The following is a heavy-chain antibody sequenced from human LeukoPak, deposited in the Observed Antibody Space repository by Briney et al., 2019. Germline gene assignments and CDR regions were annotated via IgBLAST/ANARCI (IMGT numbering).Heavy chain of an antibody. D-gene: IGHD3-22*01. CDR2: IRQDGSQK. J-gene: IGHJ4*02. V-gene: IGHV3-7*01. Sequence: GGSLRLSCAASGFTFSSFWMSWVRQAPGRGLEWVATIRQDGSQKYYLDSVKGRFTISRDNAKNSLYLQMNSLRAEDTAVYYCAKASAMIVVVSKHFDYWGQGTLVTVSS. CDR3: AKASAMIVVVSKHFDY. CDR1: GFTFSSFW.